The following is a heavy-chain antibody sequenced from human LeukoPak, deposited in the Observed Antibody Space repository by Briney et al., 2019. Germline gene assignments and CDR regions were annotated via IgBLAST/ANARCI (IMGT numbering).Heavy chain of an antibody. Sequence: SETLSLTCAVSGDSISSYYWSWIRQPPGKGLEWIGYIYYSGNTNYNPSLKSRVTMSVDTSRNQFSLKLTSVTEADTAVYYCATAPGGSYPYYFDHWGQGTLVTISS. V-gene: IGHV4-59*01. CDR3: ATAPGGSYPYYFDH. CDR2: IYYSGNT. J-gene: IGHJ4*02. D-gene: IGHD2-15*01. CDR1: GDSISSYY.